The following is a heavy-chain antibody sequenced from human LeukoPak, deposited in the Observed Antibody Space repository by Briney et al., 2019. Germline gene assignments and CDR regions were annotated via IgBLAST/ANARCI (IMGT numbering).Heavy chain of an antibody. CDR1: RGSISRGDYS. V-gene: IGHV4-30-2*01. CDR3: ARARESMATAGSYFDY. J-gene: IGHJ4*02. Sequence: SDALPLTCAVSRGSISRGDYSWSWTRQPPGRGLEWIGYIWHSGHTNYNPSLRSRVTISLARSNSQFSLRLSSVTAADTAVYYCARARESMATAGSYFDYWGQGTLVTVSS. CDR2: IWHSGHT. D-gene: IGHD6-13*01.